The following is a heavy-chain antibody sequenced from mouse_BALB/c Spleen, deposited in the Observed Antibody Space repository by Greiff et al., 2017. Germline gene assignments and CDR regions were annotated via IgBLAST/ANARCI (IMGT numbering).Heavy chain of an antibody. CDR2: IWAGGST. CDR3: AREGVWLRRGFAY. D-gene: IGHD2-2*01. J-gene: IGHJ3*01. CDR1: GFSLTSYG. V-gene: IGHV2-9*02. Sequence: VQVVESGPGLVAPSQSLSITCTVSGFSLTSYGVHWVRQPPGKGLEWLGVIWAGGSTNYNSALMSRLSISKDNSKSQVFLKMNSLQTDDTAMYYCAREGVWLRRGFAYWGQGTLVTVSA.